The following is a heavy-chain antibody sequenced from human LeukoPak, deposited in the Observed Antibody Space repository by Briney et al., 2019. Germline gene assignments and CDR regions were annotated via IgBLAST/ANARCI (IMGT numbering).Heavy chain of an antibody. Sequence: GASVKVSCKASGYTFTSHGISWVRQAPGQGLEWMGGIIPIFGTANYAQKFQGRVTITTDESTSTAYMELSSLRSEDTAVYYCARTVSSGYDYEDYGDPYFDYWGQGTLVTVSS. CDR1: GYTFTSHG. D-gene: IGHD5-12*01. CDR3: ARTVSSGYDYEDYGDPYFDY. V-gene: IGHV1-69*05. CDR2: IIPIFGTA. J-gene: IGHJ4*02.